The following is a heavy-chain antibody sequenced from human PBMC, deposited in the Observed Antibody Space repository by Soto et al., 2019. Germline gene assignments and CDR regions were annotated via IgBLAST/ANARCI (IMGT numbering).Heavy chain of an antibody. CDR1: GFSFASSW. CDR2: IKKDGSKI. CDR3: ARDVSPGSSSLYLDAFDI. V-gene: IGHV3-7*05. Sequence: EVQLVESGGDLVQPGGSLRLSCAASGFSFASSWMTWVRQAPGKGLEWVANIKKDGSKINSLESVRGRFTVSRDNAKTSLYLEMNSLRAEDTALYYCARDVSPGSSSLYLDAFDIWGQGTMVTVSS. D-gene: IGHD6-13*01. J-gene: IGHJ3*02.